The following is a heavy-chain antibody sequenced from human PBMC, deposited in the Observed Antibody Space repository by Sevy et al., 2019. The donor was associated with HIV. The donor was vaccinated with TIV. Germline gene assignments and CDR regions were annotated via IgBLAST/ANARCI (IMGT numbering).Heavy chain of an antibody. D-gene: IGHD1-26*01. CDR3: ARGPPDGSYDYFDY. J-gene: IGHJ4*02. CDR2: ISGLSNYI. CDR1: GFTFSSFN. V-gene: IGHV3-21*06. Sequence: GEYLKISCAASGFTFSSFNMNWVRQAPGKGLEWVSSISGLSNYIYYAESLKGRFIISRDNAKNTLYLQMNSLRADDTAVYYCARGPPDGSYDYFDYWGQGTLVTVSS.